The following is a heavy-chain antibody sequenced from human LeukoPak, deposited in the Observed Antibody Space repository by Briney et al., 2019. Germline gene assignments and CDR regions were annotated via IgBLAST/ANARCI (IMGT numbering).Heavy chain of an antibody. Sequence: ASVKVSCKAFGYTFTTYGVSWVRQAPGQGLEWMGWIDAYSGNTNYVQRFQGRVTMTTDTSTSTAYMELRSLRSDDTAVYYCARDRPGDEAFDIWAKGQRSPSLQ. D-gene: IGHD3-10*01. J-gene: IGHJ3*02. V-gene: IGHV1-18*01. CDR2: IDAYSGNT. CDR1: GYTFTTYG. CDR3: ARDRPGDEAFDI.